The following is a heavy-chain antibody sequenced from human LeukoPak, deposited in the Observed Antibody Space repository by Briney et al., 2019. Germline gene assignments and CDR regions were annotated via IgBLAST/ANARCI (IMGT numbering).Heavy chain of an antibody. D-gene: IGHD4-17*01. V-gene: IGHV3-7*05. Sequence: GGSLRLSCAASGFTFSSYWMSWVRQAPGKGLEWVATIKQDGSQKECVESVQGRFTISRDNAKNSLYLQVNRLRAEDTAVYYCARDPTVTNFHDAFDIWGQGTMVTVSS. CDR2: IKQDGSQK. CDR3: ARDPTVTNFHDAFDI. J-gene: IGHJ3*02. CDR1: GFTFSSYW.